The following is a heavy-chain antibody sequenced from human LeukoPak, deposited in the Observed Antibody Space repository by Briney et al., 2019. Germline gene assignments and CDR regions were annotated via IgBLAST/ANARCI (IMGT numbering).Heavy chain of an antibody. CDR3: ATSGIVTVDSQLDH. CDR1: GYTFTGYY. V-gene: IGHV1-2*02. Sequence: ASVKVSCKASGYTFTGYYIHAVRQAPGQGLEWMGWINPTTGGTNSAQKFQGRVTMTRDTSISTAYMELRRLRSDDTAVYYCATSGIVTVDSQLDHWGQGTLVTVSS. CDR2: INPTTGGT. D-gene: IGHD1-26*01. J-gene: IGHJ4*02.